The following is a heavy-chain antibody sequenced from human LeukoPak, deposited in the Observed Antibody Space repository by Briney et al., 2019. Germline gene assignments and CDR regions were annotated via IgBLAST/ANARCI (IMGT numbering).Heavy chain of an antibody. CDR1: GGSINSGDYY. D-gene: IGHD4-17*01. CDR2: IYYTEST. V-gene: IGHV4-30-4*01. CDR3: ASRGDYGDYDVDY. J-gene: IGHJ4*02. Sequence: SQTLSLTCTVSGGSINSGDYYWSWIRQPPGKGLEWIGYIYYTESTYYNPSLKSRVTISVDTSKNQFSLKLTSVTAADTAVYYCASRGDYGDYDVDYWGQGTLVTVSS.